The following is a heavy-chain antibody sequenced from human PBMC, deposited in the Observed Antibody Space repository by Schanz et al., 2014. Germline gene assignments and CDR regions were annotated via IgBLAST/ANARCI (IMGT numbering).Heavy chain of an antibody. Sequence: VQLLESGGGLVQPGGSLRLSCAASGFTFSSYAMSWIRQAPGKGLEWVSYISGTTTYTNYADSVKGRFTISRDNAKNSLYLQMNSLRAEDTAVYYCAREQIMAAAGLVDYWGHGTLVDVSS. V-gene: IGHV3-11*05. CDR2: ISGTTTYT. CDR3: AREQIMAAAGLVDY. CDR1: GFTFSSYA. D-gene: IGHD6-13*01. J-gene: IGHJ4*01.